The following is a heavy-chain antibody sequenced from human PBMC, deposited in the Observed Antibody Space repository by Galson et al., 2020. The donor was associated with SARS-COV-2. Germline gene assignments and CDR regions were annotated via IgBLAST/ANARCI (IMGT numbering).Heavy chain of an antibody. J-gene: IGHJ4*02. CDR2: IWYDGSNK. CDR1: GFTFSSYG. Sequence: PGGSLRLSCAASGFTFSSYGMHWVRQAPGKGLEWVAVIWYDGSNKYYADSVKGRFTISRDNSKNTLYLQMNSLRAEDTAVYYCARDFKLGSSGWFDDYWGQGTLVTVSS. V-gene: IGHV3-33*01. CDR3: ARDFKLGSSGWFDDY. D-gene: IGHD6-19*01.